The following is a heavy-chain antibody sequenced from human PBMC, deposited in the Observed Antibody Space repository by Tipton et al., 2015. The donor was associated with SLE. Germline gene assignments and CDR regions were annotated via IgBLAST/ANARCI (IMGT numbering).Heavy chain of an antibody. V-gene: IGHV4-34*01. CDR1: GGSFSGYY. CDR2: INHSGST. Sequence: GLVKPSETLSLTCAVYGGSFSGYYWSWIRQPPGKGLEWIGEINHSGSTNYNPSLKSRVTISVDTSKNQFSLKLSSVTAADTAVYYCARAPPFQHWGQGTLVTASS. CDR3: ARAPPFQH. J-gene: IGHJ1*01.